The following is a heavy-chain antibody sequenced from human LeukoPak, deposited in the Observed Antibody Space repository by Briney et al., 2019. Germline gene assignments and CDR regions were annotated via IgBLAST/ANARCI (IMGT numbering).Heavy chain of an antibody. CDR1: GFTFSSFA. CDR2: ISARGNST. CDR3: AKRHYSSGYSH. D-gene: IGHD3-22*01. J-gene: IGHJ4*02. Sequence: GGSLRLSCAASGFTFSSFAMTWVRQAPGKGLEWVSAISARGNSTYYADSVKGRFTISRDNSKNTLYLQMNSLRAEDTVVYYCAKRHYSSGYSHWGQGTLVTVSS. V-gene: IGHV3-23*01.